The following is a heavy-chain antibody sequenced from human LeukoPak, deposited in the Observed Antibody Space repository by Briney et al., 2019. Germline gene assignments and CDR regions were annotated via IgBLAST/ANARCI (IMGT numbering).Heavy chain of an antibody. Sequence: GGFLRLSCAASGFTFSDHAMSWVRQAPGKGLEWVAAISGGGGSTYYADYVKGRFTISRHNSQDALYLQMNTLRTEDTAVYYCAKVGSGSGDGFDIWGQGTMVTVSS. CDR1: GFTFSDHA. J-gene: IGHJ3*02. CDR3: AKVGSGSGDGFDI. V-gene: IGHV3-23*01. CDR2: ISGGGGST. D-gene: IGHD6-19*01.